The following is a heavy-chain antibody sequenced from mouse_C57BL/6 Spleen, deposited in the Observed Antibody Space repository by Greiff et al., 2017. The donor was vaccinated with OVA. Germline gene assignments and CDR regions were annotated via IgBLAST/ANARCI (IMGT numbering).Heavy chain of an antibody. CDR2: INPSSGYT. CDR1: GYTFTSYW. CDR3: ARCTTPSWFAY. V-gene: IGHV1-7*01. Sequence: VQLQQSGAELAKPGASVKLSCKASGYTFTSYWMHWVKQRPGQGLEWIGDINPSSGYTKYNQKFKGKATLTADKSSSTAYMALSSLTYEDSAVYYCARCTTPSWFAYWGQGTLVTVSA. J-gene: IGHJ3*01. D-gene: IGHD4-1*02.